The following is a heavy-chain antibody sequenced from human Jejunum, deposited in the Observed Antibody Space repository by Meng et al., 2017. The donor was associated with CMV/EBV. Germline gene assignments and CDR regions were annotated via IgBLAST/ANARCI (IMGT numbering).Heavy chain of an antibody. CDR2: IRYDGSKQ. D-gene: IGHD1-20*01. J-gene: IGHJ4*02. Sequence: VQLVESGGGLVQPGGSLRLSCEASGFTFSDYAMDWVRQAPGKGLEWVALIRYDGSKQFYTDSVKGRFTVSRDNSKNAVYLQMNSLRGEDTAVYYCAKDNWTPDYWGQGTLVTVSS. CDR1: GFTFSDYA. V-gene: IGHV3-30*02. CDR3: AKDNWTPDY.